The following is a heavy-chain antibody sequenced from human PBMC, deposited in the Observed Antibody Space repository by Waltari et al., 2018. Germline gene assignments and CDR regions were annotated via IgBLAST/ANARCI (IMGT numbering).Heavy chain of an antibody. J-gene: IGHJ4*02. D-gene: IGHD3-22*01. Sequence: QVQRVESGGGVVQPGRSLRLSCEASGFTFTSYAMNWVGQAPGKGLEGEGLISYDGSSKYSADSVTGRFTISRDNPNTTLYLQMNSLSAEAAAVSYCARAGSASSGYYFDYWGQGTLATVSS. CDR2: ISYDGSSK. CDR3: ARAGSASSGYYFDY. V-gene: IGHV3-30*01. CDR1: GFTFTSYA.